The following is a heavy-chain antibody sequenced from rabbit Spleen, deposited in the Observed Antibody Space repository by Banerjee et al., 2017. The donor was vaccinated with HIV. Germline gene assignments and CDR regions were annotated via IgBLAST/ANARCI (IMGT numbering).Heavy chain of an antibody. CDR3: ARDLVAVIGWNFNL. CDR1: GFSFSSSYW. J-gene: IGHJ4*01. CDR2: IGTGSSGST. D-gene: IGHD1-1*01. V-gene: IGHV1S45*01. Sequence: QEQLEESGGDLVKPEGSLTLTCTASGFSFSSSYWICWVRQAPGKGLEWIACIGTGSSGSTYYATWAKGRFTISKTSSTTVTLQLTSLTAADTATYFCARDLVAVIGWNFNLWGPGTLVTVS.